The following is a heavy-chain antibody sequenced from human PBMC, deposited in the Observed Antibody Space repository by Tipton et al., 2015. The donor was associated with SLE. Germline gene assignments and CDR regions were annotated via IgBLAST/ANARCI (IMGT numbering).Heavy chain of an antibody. V-gene: IGHV3-74*01. J-gene: IGHJ4*02. Sequence: SLRLSCAASGFTFSTYWMYWVRQAPGKGLVWISRINPDGSGTEYVDSVKGRFTISRDNSKNTLYLQMNSLRAEDTAVYYCAKDVSNRLDYCGQGTLVTVFS. CDR2: INPDGSGT. D-gene: IGHD1-14*01. CDR3: AKDVSNRLDY. CDR1: GFTFSTYW.